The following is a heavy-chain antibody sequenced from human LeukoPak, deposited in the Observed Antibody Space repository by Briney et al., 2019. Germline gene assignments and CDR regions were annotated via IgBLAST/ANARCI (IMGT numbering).Heavy chain of an antibody. Sequence: GGSLRLSCAASGFTFSNSAMHWVRQASGKGLEWVAVISYDGSNKYYADSVKGRFTISRDNSKNTLYLQMNSLRAEDTAVYYCARDSGYGDYPYDAFDIWGQGTMVTVSS. D-gene: IGHD4-17*01. CDR3: ARDSGYGDYPYDAFDI. CDR1: GFTFSNSA. V-gene: IGHV3-30*04. J-gene: IGHJ3*02. CDR2: ISYDGSNK.